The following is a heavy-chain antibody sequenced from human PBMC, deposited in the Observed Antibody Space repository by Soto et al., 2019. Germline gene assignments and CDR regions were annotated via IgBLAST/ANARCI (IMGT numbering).Heavy chain of an antibody. D-gene: IGHD4-17*01. CDR2: INSDGSST. CDR3: AREGYDYGDRDYYYYGMDV. CDR1: GFTFSSYW. V-gene: IGHV3-74*01. Sequence: GGPLRLSCAASGFTFSSYWMHWVRPAPGKGLVWVSRINSDGSSTSYADSVKGRFTISRDNAKNTLYLQMNSLRAEDTAVYYCAREGYDYGDRDYYYYGMDVWGQGTTVTVSS. J-gene: IGHJ6*02.